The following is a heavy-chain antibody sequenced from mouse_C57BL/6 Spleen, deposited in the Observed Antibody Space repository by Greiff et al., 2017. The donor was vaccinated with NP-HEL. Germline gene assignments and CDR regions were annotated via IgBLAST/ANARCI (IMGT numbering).Heavy chain of an antibody. CDR2: IDPSDSYT. D-gene: IGHD2-5*01. Sequence: VQLQQPGAELVKPGASVKLSCKASGYTFTSYWMQWVKQRPGQGLEWIGEIDPSDSYTNYNQKFKGKATLTVDTSSSTAYMQLSSLTSEDSAVYYCAKVYSNYVWYFDVWGTGTTVTVSS. J-gene: IGHJ1*03. CDR1: GYTFTSYW. V-gene: IGHV1-50*01. CDR3: AKVYSNYVWYFDV.